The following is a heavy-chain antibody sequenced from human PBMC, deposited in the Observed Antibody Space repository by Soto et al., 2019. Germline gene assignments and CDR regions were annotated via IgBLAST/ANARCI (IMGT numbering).Heavy chain of an antibody. J-gene: IGHJ5*02. D-gene: IGHD3-3*01. CDR3: AKDPLYYDFWSGPSGWFGP. V-gene: IGHV3-23*01. CDR2: ISGSGEST. Sequence: GGSLRLSCAASGFRFSSFAMSWVRQPPGKGLEWVSAISGSGESTYYADSVKGRFTISRDNSKNTLYLQMNSLRPEDTAVYFCAKDPLYYDFWSGPSGWFGPWGQGTRVTVSS. CDR1: GFRFSSFA.